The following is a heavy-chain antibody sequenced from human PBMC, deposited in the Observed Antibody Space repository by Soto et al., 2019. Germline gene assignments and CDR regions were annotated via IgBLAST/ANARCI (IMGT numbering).Heavy chain of an antibody. CDR1: GDSVSSNSAA. Sequence: SQTLSLTCAISGDSVSSNSAAWNWIRQSPSRGLEWLGRTYYRSKWYNDYAVSVKSRITINPDTSKNQFSLQLNSVTPEDTAVYYCARGVLPSGAYYYYYYGMDVWGQGTTVTVSS. V-gene: IGHV6-1*01. D-gene: IGHD3-10*01. J-gene: IGHJ6*02. CDR2: TYYRSKWYN. CDR3: ARGVLPSGAYYYYYYGMDV.